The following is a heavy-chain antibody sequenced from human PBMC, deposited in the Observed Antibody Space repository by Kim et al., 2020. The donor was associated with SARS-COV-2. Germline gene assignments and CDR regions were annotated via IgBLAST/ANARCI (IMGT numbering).Heavy chain of an antibody. CDR3: ARERPYVWGSYRPSGLGDY. V-gene: IGHV1-18*01. D-gene: IGHD3-16*02. Sequence: ASVKVSCKASGYTFTSYGISWVRQAPGQGLEWMGWISAYNGNTNYAQKLQGRVTMTTDTSTSTAYMELRSLRSDDTAVYYCARERPYVWGSYRPSGLGDYWGQGTLVTVSS. J-gene: IGHJ4*02. CDR2: ISAYNGNT. CDR1: GYTFTSYG.